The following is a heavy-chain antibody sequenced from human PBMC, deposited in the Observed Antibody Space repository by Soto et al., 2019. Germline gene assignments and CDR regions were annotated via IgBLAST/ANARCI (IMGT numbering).Heavy chain of an antibody. CDR2: IYYRGST. CDR3: ARQQILPFSYALDV. D-gene: IGHD1-26*01. J-gene: IGHJ6*02. Sequence: PSETLSLTCNVSGGSISGYYWSWIRQSPGKGLEYIGYIYYRGSTNYNSSLKSRVTMSVDTSRNQFSLKMNSVTAADTAVYYCARQQILPFSYALDVWGQGPTVTVSS. V-gene: IGHV4-59*01. CDR1: GGSISGYY.